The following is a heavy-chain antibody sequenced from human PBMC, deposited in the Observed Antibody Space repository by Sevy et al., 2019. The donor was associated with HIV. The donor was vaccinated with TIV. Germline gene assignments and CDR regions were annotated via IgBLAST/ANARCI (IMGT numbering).Heavy chain of an antibody. V-gene: IGHV3-7*01. Sequence: GGCLRLSCAVSGFTFRNFWMSWVRQAPGKGLEWVANIRQDGSEKYYVDSVRGRFTISRDNAKNSLFLQLNSLRADATAIYYCAKSYFGSGTSYGMDLWGRGTTVTVSS. D-gene: IGHD3-10*01. J-gene: IGHJ6*02. CDR3: AKSYFGSGTSYGMDL. CDR1: GFTFRNFW. CDR2: IRQDGSEK.